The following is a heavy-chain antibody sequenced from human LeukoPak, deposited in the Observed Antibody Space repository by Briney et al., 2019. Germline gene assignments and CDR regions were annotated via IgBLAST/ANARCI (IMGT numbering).Heavy chain of an antibody. J-gene: IGHJ4*02. Sequence: PGGSLRLSCVASGFRLDAFGMSLVSQVPGKGLELVSAIEWNGGRREYADPVKGRFTISRDNAKNSLYLQMKNLRAEDTALYYCASVPDDASGNSRYYFKTWGQGTLVTVSS. CDR1: GFRLDAFG. V-gene: IGHV3-20*04. D-gene: IGHD3-22*01. CDR2: IEWNGGRR. CDR3: ASVPDDASGNSRYYFKT.